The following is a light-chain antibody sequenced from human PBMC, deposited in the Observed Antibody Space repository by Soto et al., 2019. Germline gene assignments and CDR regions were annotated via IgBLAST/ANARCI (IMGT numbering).Light chain of an antibody. CDR2: GNE. CDR3: AAWDGRLNGVL. Sequence: QAVVTQPPSTSGTPGQRVTISCPGSSSNIGSNLVYSYQLVPGTATKLLIYGNEDRPSGGPVTFSVSKSGTSASLAISGLQFEDEADYDCAAWDGRLNGVLFGGGTKLTVL. J-gene: IGLJ2*01. CDR1: SSNIGSNL. V-gene: IGLV1-44*01.